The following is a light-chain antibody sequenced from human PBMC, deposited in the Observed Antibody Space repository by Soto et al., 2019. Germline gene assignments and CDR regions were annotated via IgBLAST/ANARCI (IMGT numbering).Light chain of an antibody. CDR1: TTDVGAYNY. V-gene: IGLV2-14*01. J-gene: IGLJ3*02. Sequence: QSALTQPASVSGSPGQSITISCTGTTTDVGAYNYVSWYQQHPGKAPKLMIYEVTNRPSGVSNRFSASKPGNTASLAISGLQAEGEADYYCSSYTTSSTVVFGGRTKLTVL. CDR3: SSYTTSSTVV. CDR2: EVT.